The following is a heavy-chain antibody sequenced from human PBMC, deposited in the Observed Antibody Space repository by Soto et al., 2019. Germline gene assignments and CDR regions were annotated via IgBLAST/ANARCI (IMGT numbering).Heavy chain of an antibody. D-gene: IGHD1-26*01. CDR2: ISYDGSNK. CDR3: AKGPIVGSYLGL. Sequence: GGSLRLSCAASGFTFSSYGMHWVRQAPGKGLEWVAVISYDGSNKYYADSVKGRFTISRDNSKNTLYLQMNSLRAEDTAVYYCAKGPIVGSYLGLWGRGTLVTVSS. J-gene: IGHJ2*01. V-gene: IGHV3-30*18. CDR1: GFTFSSYG.